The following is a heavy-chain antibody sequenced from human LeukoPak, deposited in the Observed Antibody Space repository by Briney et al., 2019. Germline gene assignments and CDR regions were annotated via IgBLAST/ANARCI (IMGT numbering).Heavy chain of an antibody. D-gene: IGHD2-15*01. V-gene: IGHV3-21*01. CDR3: ARDTRCSGGSCKRLGDFDY. J-gene: IGHJ4*02. CDR2: ISSSSSYI. CDR1: GFTFSSYS. Sequence: GGSLRLSCAAPGFTFSSYSMNWVRQAPGKGLEWVSSISSSSSYIYYADSVKVRFTISRDNAKNSLYLQMNSLRAEDTAVYYCARDTRCSGGSCKRLGDFDYWGEGTLVTVSS.